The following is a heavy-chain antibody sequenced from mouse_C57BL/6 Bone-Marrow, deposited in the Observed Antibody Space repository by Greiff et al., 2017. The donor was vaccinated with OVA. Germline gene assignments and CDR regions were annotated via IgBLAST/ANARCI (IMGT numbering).Heavy chain of an antibody. V-gene: IGHV14-4*01. Sequence: VHVKQSGAELVRPGASVKLSCTASGFNIKDDYMHWVKQRPEQGLEWIGWIDPENGDTEYASKFQGKATITADTSSNTAYLQLSSLTSEDTAVYYCTTRLGPRFDYWGQGTTLTVSS. J-gene: IGHJ2*01. CDR1: GFNIKDDY. CDR2: IDPENGDT. CDR3: TTRLGPRFDY. D-gene: IGHD4-1*01.